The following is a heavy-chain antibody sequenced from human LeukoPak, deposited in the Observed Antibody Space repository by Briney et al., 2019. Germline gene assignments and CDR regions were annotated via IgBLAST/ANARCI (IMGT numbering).Heavy chain of an antibody. CDR2: ISYDGSNK. D-gene: IGHD5-18*01. CDR3: ARGRGYSYGYVDWFDP. Sequence: GGSLRLSCAASGFTFSSYAMSWVRQAPGKGLEWVAVISYDGSNKYYADSVKGRFTISRDNSKNTLYLQMNSLRAEDTAVYYCARGRGYSYGYVDWFDPWGQGTLVTGSS. CDR1: GFTFSSYA. V-gene: IGHV3-30-3*01. J-gene: IGHJ5*02.